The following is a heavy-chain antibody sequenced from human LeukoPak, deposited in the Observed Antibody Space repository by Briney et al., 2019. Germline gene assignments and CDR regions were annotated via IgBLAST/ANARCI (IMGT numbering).Heavy chain of an antibody. D-gene: IGHD6-19*01. CDR3: ARDRSPYSSDGSFDP. CDR1: GFTFSTYA. V-gene: IGHV3-30-3*01. Sequence: GGSLRLSCAASGFTFSTYAMHWVRQAPDKGLECVAVISYDGSNKYYADSVKGRFTISRDNSKNTLYLQMNSLRAEDTAVYYCARDRSPYSSDGSFDPWGQGTLVTVSS. CDR2: ISYDGSNK. J-gene: IGHJ5*02.